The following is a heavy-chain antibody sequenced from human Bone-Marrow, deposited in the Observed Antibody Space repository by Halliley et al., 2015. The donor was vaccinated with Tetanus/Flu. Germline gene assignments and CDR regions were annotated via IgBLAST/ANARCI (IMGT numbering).Heavy chain of an antibody. CDR2: IYHSGST. Sequence: LRLSCDVTGYSISSGYYWGWIRQPPGKGLEWIGNIYHSGSTSYNPSLKSRLTTSVDTSKNQFSLKLTSVTAADTAVYYCARGWSVVVTAPFDYWGQGTLVTVSS. V-gene: IGHV4-38-2*01. CDR1: GYSISSGYY. CDR3: ARGWSVVVTAPFDY. J-gene: IGHJ4*02. D-gene: IGHD2-21*02.